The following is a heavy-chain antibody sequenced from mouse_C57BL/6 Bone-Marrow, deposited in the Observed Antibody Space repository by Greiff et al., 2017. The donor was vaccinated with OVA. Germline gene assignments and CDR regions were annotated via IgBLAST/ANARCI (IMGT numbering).Heavy chain of an antibody. D-gene: IGHD1-1*01. CDR3: ARGYYGSSLWYFDV. V-gene: IGHV1-50*01. CDR2: IDPSDSYT. CDR1: GYTFTSYW. Sequence: VQLQQPGAELVKPGASVKLSCKASGYTFTSYWMQWVKQRPGQGLEWIGEIDPSDSYTNYNQKFKGKATLTVDTSSSTAYMQLSSLTSEDSAVYYCARGYYGSSLWYFDVWGTGTTVTVSS. J-gene: IGHJ1*03.